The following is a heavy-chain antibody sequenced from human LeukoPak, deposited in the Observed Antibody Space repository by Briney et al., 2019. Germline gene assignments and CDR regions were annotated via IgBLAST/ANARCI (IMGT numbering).Heavy chain of an antibody. D-gene: IGHD3-3*01. CDR2: ISGSGGST. J-gene: IGHJ5*02. V-gene: IGHV3-23*01. CDR3: AKDGRFWSGRDWFDP. Sequence: GGSLRLSCAASGFTFSSYAMSWVRQAPGKGLEWVSAISGSGGSTYYADSEKGRFTISRDNSKNTLYLQMNSLRAEDTAVYYCAKDGRFWSGRDWFDPWGQGTLVTVSS. CDR1: GFTFSSYA.